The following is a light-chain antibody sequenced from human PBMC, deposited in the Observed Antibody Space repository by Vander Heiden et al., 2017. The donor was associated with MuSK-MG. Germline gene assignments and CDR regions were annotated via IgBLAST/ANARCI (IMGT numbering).Light chain of an antibody. CDR3: SSYAGSSTVV. CDR1: NSDVGTYDF. CDR2: EVI. J-gene: IGLJ2*01. Sequence: SALTQPASVSGSPGQSITLSCIGRNSDVGTYDFVSLYQQHPGKTPKLMIFEVIKRPSGVSIRFSGSKAVNTASLTISGLQAEDEADYYCSSYAGSSTVVFGGGTKLTVL. V-gene: IGLV2-23*02.